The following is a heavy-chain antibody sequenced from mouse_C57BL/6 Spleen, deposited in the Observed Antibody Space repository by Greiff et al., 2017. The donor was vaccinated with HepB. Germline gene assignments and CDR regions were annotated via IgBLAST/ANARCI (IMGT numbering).Heavy chain of an antibody. V-gene: IGHV14-1*01. J-gene: IGHJ4*01. D-gene: IGHD2-4*01. CDR1: GFNIKDYY. CDR2: IDPEDGDT. Sequence: DVQLQESGAELVRPGASVKLSCTASGFNIKDYYMHWVKQRPEQGLEWIGRIDPEDGDTEYAPKFQGKATMTADTSSNTAYLQLSSLTSEDTAVYYCTRGDYGGDAMDYWGQGTSVTVSS. CDR3: TRGDYGGDAMDY.